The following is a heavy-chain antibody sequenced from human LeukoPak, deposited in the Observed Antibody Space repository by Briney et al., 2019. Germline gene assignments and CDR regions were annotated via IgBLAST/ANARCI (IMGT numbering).Heavy chain of an antibody. CDR3: ARGALTSSGYSDY. J-gene: IGHJ4*02. D-gene: IGHD3-22*01. Sequence: VASVKVSCKASGYTFTGYYMHWVRQAPGQGLEWMGWINPNSGNTGYAQKFQGRVTMTRNTSISTAYMELSSLRSEDTAVYYCARGALTSSGYSDYWGQGTLVTVSS. CDR1: GYTFTGYY. V-gene: IGHV1-8*02. CDR2: INPNSGNT.